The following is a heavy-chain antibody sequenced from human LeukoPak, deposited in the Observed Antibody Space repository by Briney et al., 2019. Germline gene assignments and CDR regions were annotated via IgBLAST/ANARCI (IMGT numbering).Heavy chain of an antibody. CDR3: AGEGYSSGWYCY. J-gene: IGHJ4*02. CDR1: GGSFSGYY. D-gene: IGHD6-19*01. V-gene: IGHV4-34*01. Sequence: SETLSLTCAVYGGSFSGYYWSWIRQPPGKGLEWIGEINHSGSTNYNPSLKSRVTISVDTSKNQFSLKLSSVTAADTAVYYCAGEGYSSGWYCYWGQGSLVTVSS. CDR2: INHSGST.